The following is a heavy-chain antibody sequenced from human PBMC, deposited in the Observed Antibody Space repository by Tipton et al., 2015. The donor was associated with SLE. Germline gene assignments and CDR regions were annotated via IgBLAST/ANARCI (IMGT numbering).Heavy chain of an antibody. V-gene: IGHV4-30-4*08. J-gene: IGHJ3*02. CDR2: IYDSGSS. Sequence: TLSLTCTVSGDSTNGNDYLWTWIRQHPGKGLEWIGYIYDSGSSSYNPSLKSRVSMSVDTSKNQFSLKLRSVTVTDTAVYYCAGDRPDGFDIWGQGTVVTVSS. CDR1: GDSTNGNDYL. CDR3: AGDRPDGFDI.